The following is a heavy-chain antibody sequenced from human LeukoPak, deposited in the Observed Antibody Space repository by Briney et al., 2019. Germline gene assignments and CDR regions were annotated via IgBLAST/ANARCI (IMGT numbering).Heavy chain of an antibody. Sequence: PGGSLRLSCAASGFTFTHYAMHWVRQTPGKGLEWVAVIFYDGTIQYYSDSVRGRLIVSRDNPKNTLYLQMNSLRAEDTAVYYCAKDGGEYYDILTGYYPRLYYMDVWGKGTTVTISS. CDR3: AKDGGEYYDILTGYYPRLYYMDV. V-gene: IGHV3-30*18. CDR1: GFTFTHYA. J-gene: IGHJ6*03. CDR2: IFYDGTIQ. D-gene: IGHD3-9*01.